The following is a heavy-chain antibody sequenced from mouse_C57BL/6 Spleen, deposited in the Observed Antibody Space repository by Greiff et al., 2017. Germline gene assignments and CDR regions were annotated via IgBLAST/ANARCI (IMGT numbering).Heavy chain of an antibody. Sequence: EVQLVESVAELVRPGASVKLSCTASGFNIKNTYMHWVKQRPEQGLEWIGRIDPANGNTKYAPKFQGKATITADTSSNTAYLQLSSLTSEDTAIYYCARSPNYYGSSYGYWYFDVWGTGTTVTVSS. CDR3: ARSPNYYGSSYGYWYFDV. V-gene: IGHV14-3*01. CDR2: IDPANGNT. CDR1: GFNIKNTY. D-gene: IGHD1-1*01. J-gene: IGHJ1*03.